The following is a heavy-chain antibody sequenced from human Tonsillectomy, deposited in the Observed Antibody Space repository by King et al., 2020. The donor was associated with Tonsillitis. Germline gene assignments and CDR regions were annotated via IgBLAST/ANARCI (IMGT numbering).Heavy chain of an antibody. Sequence: VQLVESGGGLIQPGGSLRLSCAASGFPVSSNYMSWVRQAPGKGLEWVSLLYSEGTTYYAHSVRGRVTISRDNSKNTLYLHMNSLRAEDTAVYYCARGTRPGYFQHWGQGTLVTVSS. J-gene: IGHJ1*01. CDR3: ARGTRPGYFQH. V-gene: IGHV3-53*01. CDR1: GFPVSSNY. CDR2: LYSEGTT.